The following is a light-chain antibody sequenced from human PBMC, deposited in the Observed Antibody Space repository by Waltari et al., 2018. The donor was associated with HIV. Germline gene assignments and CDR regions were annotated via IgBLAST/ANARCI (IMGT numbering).Light chain of an antibody. CDR2: RNN. CDR3: ATWDDSLIWV. J-gene: IGLJ3*02. Sequence: QPVLTQPPSASGTPGHGVTISCSGSNSNIGTNSVYWYQHLPGMAPKLLIYRNNRRTSGIPDRFSGSRSGTSASLAISGLRSEDEADYYCATWDDSLIWVFGGGTKLTVL. CDR1: NSNIGTNS. V-gene: IGLV1-47*01.